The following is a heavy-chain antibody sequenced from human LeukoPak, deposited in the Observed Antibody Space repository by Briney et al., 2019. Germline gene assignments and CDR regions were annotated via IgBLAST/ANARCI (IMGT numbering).Heavy chain of an antibody. J-gene: IGHJ4*02. CDR1: GGSFSGYN. D-gene: IGHD2-15*01. CDR3: ATRVAATGEDY. CDR2: IYTSGST. Sequence: PSETLSLTCAVYGGSFSGYNWNWIRQPAGKGLDGIGRIYTSGSTNHNPSLKSRVTMSLDTSKNQFSLKLTSVTAADTAVYYCATRVAATGEDYWGRGTLVTVSS. V-gene: IGHV4-59*10.